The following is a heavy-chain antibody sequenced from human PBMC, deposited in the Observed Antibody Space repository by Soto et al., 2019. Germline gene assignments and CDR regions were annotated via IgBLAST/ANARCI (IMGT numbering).Heavy chain of an antibody. J-gene: IGHJ5*02. CDR1: GGSISSYY. D-gene: IGHD3-10*01. CDR3: ARRYGSGRGDP. CDR2: IYYSGST. Sequence: QVQLQESGPGLVKPSETLSLTCTVSGGSISSYYWSWIRQPPGKGLEWIGYIYYSGSTNYNPSLTSRVTISVDTSKNQFSLKLSSVTAADTAVYYCARRYGSGRGDPWGQGTLVTVSS. V-gene: IGHV4-59*01.